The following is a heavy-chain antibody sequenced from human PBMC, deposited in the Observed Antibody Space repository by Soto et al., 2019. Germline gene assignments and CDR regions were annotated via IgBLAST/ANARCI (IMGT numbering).Heavy chain of an antibody. CDR1: GGTFSGYA. CDR3: ARGALPAAIHHNWFDP. J-gene: IGHJ5*02. CDR2: IIPIFGTA. Sequence: SVKVSCKASGGTFSGYAISWVRQAPGQGLEWMGGIIPIFGTANYAQKFQGRVTITADESTSTAYMELSSLRSEDTAVYYCARGALPAAIHHNWFDPWGQGTLVTVSS. V-gene: IGHV1-69*13. D-gene: IGHD2-2*02.